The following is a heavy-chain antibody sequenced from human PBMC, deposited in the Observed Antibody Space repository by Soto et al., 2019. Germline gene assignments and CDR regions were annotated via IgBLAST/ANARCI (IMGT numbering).Heavy chain of an antibody. V-gene: IGHV1-18*01. Sequence: QVHLVQSGAEVKKPGASVKVSCKGSGYAFTTYGITWVRQAPGQGLEWMGWISAHNGNTNYAQKLQGRVTVTRDTSTSTAYMELRDLRSDDKAVYYCARGGDGDYWGQGALVTVSS. CDR2: ISAHNGNT. CDR3: ARGGDGDY. D-gene: IGHD3-16*01. CDR1: GYAFTTYG. J-gene: IGHJ4*02.